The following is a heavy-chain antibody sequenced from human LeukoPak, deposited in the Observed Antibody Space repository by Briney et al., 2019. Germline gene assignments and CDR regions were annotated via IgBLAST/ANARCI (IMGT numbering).Heavy chain of an antibody. Sequence: GGSLRLSCAASGFTFTNAWMTWVRQAPGKGLEWVGRIKSKTSGGTTDYAAPVKGRFTISRDDSKNTLYLQMNSLKTEDTAVYYCTTDQVGDYGEFDYWGQGTLVTVSS. CDR3: TTDQVGDYGEFDY. CDR2: IKSKTSGGTT. D-gene: IGHD4-17*01. V-gene: IGHV3-15*01. CDR1: GFTFTNAW. J-gene: IGHJ4*02.